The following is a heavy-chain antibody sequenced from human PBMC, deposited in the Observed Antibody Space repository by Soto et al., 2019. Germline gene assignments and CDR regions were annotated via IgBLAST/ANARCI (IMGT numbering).Heavy chain of an antibody. CDR2: IWYDASNT. CDR1: GFTFSSYG. CDR3: AIVFHDNGGYYYDY. D-gene: IGHD3-22*01. V-gene: IGHV3-33*01. Sequence: PGGSLRLSCAASGFTFSSYGMHWVRQAPGKGLEWVAVIWYDASNTYYADSVKGRFTISRDNSKNTLYLQMNSLRAEDTAVYYCAIVFHDNGGYYYDYCGQGTLVTVSA. J-gene: IGHJ4*02.